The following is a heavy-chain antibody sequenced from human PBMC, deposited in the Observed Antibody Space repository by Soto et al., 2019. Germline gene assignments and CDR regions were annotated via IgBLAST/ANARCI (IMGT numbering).Heavy chain of an antibody. V-gene: IGHV4-4*02. CDR3: AKDPSDRALDY. CDR1: GGSISSSNW. J-gene: IGHJ4*02. CDR2: IYHSGST. D-gene: IGHD2-21*02. Sequence: SETLSLTCAVSGGSISSSNWWSWVRQPPGKGLEWIGEIYHSGSTNYNPSLKSRVTISVDKSKNQFSLKLSSVTAADTAGYYCAKDPSDRALDYWGQGTLVTVPQ.